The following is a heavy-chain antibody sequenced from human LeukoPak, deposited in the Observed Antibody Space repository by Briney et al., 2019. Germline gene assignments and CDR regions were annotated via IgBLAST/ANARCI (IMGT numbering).Heavy chain of an antibody. CDR2: ISGSGGST. Sequence: GASLRLSCAASGFTFSSYAMSWVRQAPGKGLEWVSAISGSGGSTYYADSVKGRFTISRDNSKNTLYLQMSSLRAEDTAVYYCAKVRTAIVDYWGQGTLVTVSS. CDR1: GFTFSSYA. V-gene: IGHV3-23*01. CDR3: AKVRTAIVDY. D-gene: IGHD5-18*01. J-gene: IGHJ4*02.